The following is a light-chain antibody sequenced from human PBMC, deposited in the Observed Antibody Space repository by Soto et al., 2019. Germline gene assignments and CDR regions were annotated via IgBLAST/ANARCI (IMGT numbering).Light chain of an antibody. V-gene: IGKV3-15*01. J-gene: IGKJ2*01. CDR2: GAS. CDR1: QSVSSN. CDR3: QQYNNWPPRT. Sequence: EIVMTQSPATLSVAPGERATLSCRASQSVSSNLAWYQQKPAKAPRLLIYGASTSATGIPARFSGRGSWTEFTLTISSLQSEDFAVYYCQQYNNWPPRTFGQGTKLEIK.